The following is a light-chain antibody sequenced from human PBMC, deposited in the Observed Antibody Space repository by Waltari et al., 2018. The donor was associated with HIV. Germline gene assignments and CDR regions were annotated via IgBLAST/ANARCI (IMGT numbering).Light chain of an antibody. J-gene: IGLJ3*02. Sequence: QSALTQPRSVSGSPGQSVTISCTGTSSDVGDYNYVSWYQQHPGKAPKLMIFDVNKRPSGVPDRFSGSKSGNTASLTISGLQAEDEADYYCCSYADDYTWVFGGGTKLTFL. V-gene: IGLV2-11*01. CDR1: SSDVGDYNY. CDR2: DVN. CDR3: CSYADDYTWV.